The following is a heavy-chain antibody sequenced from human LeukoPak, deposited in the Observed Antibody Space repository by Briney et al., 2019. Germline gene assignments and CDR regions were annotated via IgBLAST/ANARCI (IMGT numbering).Heavy chain of an antibody. CDR2: IYPSGGGT. J-gene: IGHJ4*02. CDR3: ARGRYGSGSQGDY. V-gene: IGHV1-46*01. Sequence: ASVKVSCKASGYTFTSYYIHWVRQAPGQGLEWMGVIYPSGGGTTYAQKFQGRVTMTRDTSTSTAYMELSSLRSDDTAVYYCARGRYGSGSQGDYWGQGTLVTVSS. CDR1: GYTFTSYY. D-gene: IGHD3-10*01.